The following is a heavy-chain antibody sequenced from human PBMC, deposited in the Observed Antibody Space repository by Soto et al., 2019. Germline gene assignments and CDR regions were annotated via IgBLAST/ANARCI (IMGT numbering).Heavy chain of an antibody. J-gene: IGHJ6*02. D-gene: IGHD2-2*01. CDR3: ARSVVVPAAMAHFYYYYGMDV. CDR2: IYPGDSDT. CDR1: GYSFTSYW. Sequence: PGESLKISCKGSGYSFTSYWIGWVRQMPGKGLEWMGIIYPGDSDTRYSPSFQGQVTISADKSISTAYLQWSSLKASDTAMYYCARSVVVPAAMAHFYYYYGMDVWRQGTTVTVSS. V-gene: IGHV5-51*01.